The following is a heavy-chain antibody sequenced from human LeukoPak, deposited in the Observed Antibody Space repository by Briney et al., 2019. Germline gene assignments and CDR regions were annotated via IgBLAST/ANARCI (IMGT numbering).Heavy chain of an antibody. D-gene: IGHD5-12*01. CDR2: ISWNSGSI. J-gene: IGHJ3*02. V-gene: IGHV3-9*01. CDR1: GFTFDDYA. CDR3: AKVRRRRSGLDAFDI. Sequence: PGGSLRLSCAASGFTFDDYAMHWVRQAPGKGLEWVSGISWNSGSIGYADSVKGRFTISRDNAKNSLYLQMDSLRAEDTALYYCAKVRRRRSGLDAFDIWGQGTMVTVSS.